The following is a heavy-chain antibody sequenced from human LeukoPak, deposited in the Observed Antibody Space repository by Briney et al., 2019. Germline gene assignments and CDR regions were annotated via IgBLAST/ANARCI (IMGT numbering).Heavy chain of an antibody. J-gene: IGHJ5*02. CDR2: IKQDRSEK. CDR3: ARDRGYSYGLHRWFDP. V-gene: IGHV3-7*01. CDR1: GFTFTNYW. Sequence: GGSLRLSCAASGFTFTNYWMSWVRQAPGKGLELVANIKQDRSEKYYVDSVKGRFTISRDNAKNSLYLQMNSLRAEDTAVYYCARDRGYSYGLHRWFDPWGQGTLVTVSS. D-gene: IGHD5-18*01.